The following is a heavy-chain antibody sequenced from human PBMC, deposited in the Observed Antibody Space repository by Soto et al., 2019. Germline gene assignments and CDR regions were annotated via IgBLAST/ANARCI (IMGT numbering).Heavy chain of an antibody. CDR1: GYVFTSFG. J-gene: IGHJ4*01. CDR3: VRSFSNDLWSPYYLHYY. CDR2: VRPYNGDT. V-gene: IGHV1-18*04. Sequence: ASVKVSCKTSGYVFTSFGISWVRQAPGRGLEWMGWVRPYNGDTKYAQRFEGRVTMTSDTSTTTAYMELRGLRSDDTAVYFCVRSFSNDLWSPYYLHYYCGHG. D-gene: IGHD3-16*01.